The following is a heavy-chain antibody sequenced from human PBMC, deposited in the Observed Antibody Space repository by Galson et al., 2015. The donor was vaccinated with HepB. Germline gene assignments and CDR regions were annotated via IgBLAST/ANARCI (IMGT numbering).Heavy chain of an antibody. V-gene: IGHV3-30*18. CDR2: ISYDGNKK. Sequence: SLRLSCAASGFTFSAFGMHWVRQAPGKGLEWVSVISYDGNKKYYSDAVKGRFTMSRDNSKNTLYMEMNSLRPDDTAIYFCAKARGVEDIGDPDTRRTYWYFDLWGRGTPVIVSS. CDR1: GFTFSAFG. D-gene: IGHD4-17*01. CDR3: AKARGVEDIGDPDTRRTYWYFDL. J-gene: IGHJ2*01.